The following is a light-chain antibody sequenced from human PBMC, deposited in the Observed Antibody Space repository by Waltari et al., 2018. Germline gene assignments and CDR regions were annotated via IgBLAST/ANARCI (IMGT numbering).Light chain of an antibody. J-gene: IGKJ1*01. V-gene: IGKV3-20*01. CDR3: QKYVSLPAT. CDR2: HAS. CDR1: QSIGIY. Sequence: EIVLTQSPGTLSLSPGERATLSCRASQSIGIYLAWYQQKPGQAPRLLIYHASSRATGIPVGVSGSGSGTDFSLTISRLEPEDFAVYYCQKYVSLPATFGQGTKVEIK.